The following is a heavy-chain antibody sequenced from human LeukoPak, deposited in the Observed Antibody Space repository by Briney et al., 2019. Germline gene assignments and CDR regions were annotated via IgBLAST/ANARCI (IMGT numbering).Heavy chain of an antibody. J-gene: IGHJ6*02. CDR3: ARDPKDGYGMDV. CDR2: IYYSGST. V-gene: IGHV4-31*03. CDR1: GGSISSGGYY. Sequence: PSETLSLTCTVSGGSISSGGYYWSWIRQHPGKGLEWIGYIYYSGSTYYNPSLKSRVTISVDTSKNQFSLKLSSVTAADTAVYYCARDPKDGYGMDVWGQGTTVTVSS.